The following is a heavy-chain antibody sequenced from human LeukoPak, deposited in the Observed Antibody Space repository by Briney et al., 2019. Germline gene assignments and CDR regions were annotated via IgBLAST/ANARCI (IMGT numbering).Heavy chain of an antibody. Sequence: GGSLRLSCAASGFTFSSYEMNWVRQAPGKGLEWISYITGSGDTIYYADSVKGRFTISRDNAKNSLYLQMNSLRADDTAVYYCARERTTIVSGTTIGAYWGQGTLVTVSS. D-gene: IGHD2/OR15-2a*01. CDR2: ITGSGDTI. CDR1: GFTFSSYE. J-gene: IGHJ4*02. CDR3: ARERTTIVSGTTIGAY. V-gene: IGHV3-48*03.